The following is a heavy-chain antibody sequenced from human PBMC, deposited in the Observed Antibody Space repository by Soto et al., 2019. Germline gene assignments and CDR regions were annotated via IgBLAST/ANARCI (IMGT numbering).Heavy chain of an antibody. CDR1: GYSFSNYW. J-gene: IGHJ4*02. V-gene: IGHV5-51*01. Sequence: VESLKISCKGSGYSFSNYWIAWLRQMPGKGLEWMGIIYPAASDARYSPSFQGQVTISVDNSISTAYLQWSSLKASDTAMYYCARLLCLRTSCDTGRREFFDYCGQRALVTVSS. D-gene: IGHD2-2*02. CDR2: IYPAASDA. CDR3: ARLLCLRTSCDTGRREFFDY.